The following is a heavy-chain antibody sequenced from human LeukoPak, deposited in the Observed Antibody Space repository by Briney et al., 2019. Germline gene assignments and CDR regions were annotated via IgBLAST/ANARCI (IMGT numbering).Heavy chain of an antibody. CDR2: ISSTSNYI. Sequence: MPGGSLRLSCAASGFTFSSYSMDWVRQAPGKGLEWVSSISSTSNYIYYADSVKGRFTISRDNAKNSLFLQMNSLRAEDTAVYYCARSPHKGAAGGARAGYYGMDVWGQGTTVTVSS. V-gene: IGHV3-21*01. CDR3: ARSPHKGAAGGARAGYYGMDV. CDR1: GFTFSSYS. J-gene: IGHJ6*01. D-gene: IGHD6-25*01.